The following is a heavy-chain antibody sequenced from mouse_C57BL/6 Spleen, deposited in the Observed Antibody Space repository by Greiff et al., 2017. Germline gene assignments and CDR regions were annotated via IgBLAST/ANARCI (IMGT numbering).Heavy chain of an antibody. CDR2: INPNNGGT. J-gene: IGHJ2*01. D-gene: IGHD2-2*01. Sequence: VHLKQSGPELVKPGASVKMSCKASGYTFTDYNMHWVKQSHGKSLEWIGYINPNNGGTSYNQKFKGKATLTVNKSSSTAYMELRSLTSEDSAVYYCARMPTMVIDYFDYWGQGTTLTVSS. CDR1: GYTFTDYN. V-gene: IGHV1-22*01. CDR3: ARMPTMVIDYFDY.